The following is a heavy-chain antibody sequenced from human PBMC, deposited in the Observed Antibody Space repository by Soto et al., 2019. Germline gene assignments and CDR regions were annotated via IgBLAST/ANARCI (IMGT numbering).Heavy chain of an antibody. CDR2: IYSGGST. Sequence: PGGSLRLSCAASGFTVSSNYMSWVRQAPGKGLEWVSVIYSGGSTYYADSVKGRFTISRDNSKNTLYLQMNSLRAEDTAVYYCAREGVVYXYDSSGYYPSLPYGMDVWGQGTTVTVSS. CDR3: AREGVVYXYDSSGYYPSLPYGMDV. V-gene: IGHV3-53*01. J-gene: IGHJ6*02. CDR1: GFTVSSNY. D-gene: IGHD3-22*01.